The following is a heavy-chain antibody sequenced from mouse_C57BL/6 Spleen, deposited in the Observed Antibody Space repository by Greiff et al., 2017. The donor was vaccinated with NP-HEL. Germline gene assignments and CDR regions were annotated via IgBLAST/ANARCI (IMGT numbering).Heavy chain of an antibody. CDR2: ISGGGGNT. D-gene: IGHD1-1*01. Sequence: EVKVEESGGGLVKPGGSLKLSCAASGFTFSSYTMSWVRQTPEKRLEWVATISGGGGNTYYPDSVKGRFTISRDNAKNTLYLQMSSLRSEDTALYYCARRYYGSSYEGSAMDYWGQGTSVTVSS. J-gene: IGHJ4*01. CDR3: ARRYYGSSYEGSAMDY. CDR1: GFTFSSYT. V-gene: IGHV5-9*01.